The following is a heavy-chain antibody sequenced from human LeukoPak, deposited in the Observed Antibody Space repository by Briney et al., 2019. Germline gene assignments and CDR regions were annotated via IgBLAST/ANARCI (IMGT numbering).Heavy chain of an antibody. J-gene: IGHJ4*02. V-gene: IGHV1-46*02. D-gene: IGHD2-2*01. CDR2: INPSGGST. CDR1: GYNFNIYY. CDR3: ARDRCSSTSCYGSFDY. Sequence: GASVKVSCKTSGYNFNIYYMHWVRQAPGQGLEWMGIINPSGGSTSYAQKFQGRVTMTRDTSTSTVYVELSSLRSEDTAVYYCARDRCSSTSCYGSFDYWGQGTLVTVSS.